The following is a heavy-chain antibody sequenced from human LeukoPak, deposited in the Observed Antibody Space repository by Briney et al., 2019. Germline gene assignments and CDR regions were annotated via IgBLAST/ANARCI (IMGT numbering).Heavy chain of an antibody. J-gene: IGHJ4*02. CDR2: TGSSTI. V-gene: IGHV3-48*03. Sequence: PGGSLRLTCTTSQFTFRNYEVNWVRQAPGKGLEWISFTGSSTIQYADSVTGRFTISRDNAKNSLYLQMNRLRVEDTAVYYCASSKWFYFDSWGQGTLVTVSS. D-gene: IGHD3-22*01. CDR1: QFTFRNYE. CDR3: ASSKWFYFDS.